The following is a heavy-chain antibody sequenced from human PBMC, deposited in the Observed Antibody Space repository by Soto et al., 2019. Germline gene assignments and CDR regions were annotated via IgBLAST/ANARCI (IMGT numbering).Heavy chain of an antibody. D-gene: IGHD5-12*01. CDR3: ARAGEGYGYDAFDI. J-gene: IGHJ3*02. CDR2: MNPNSGNT. Sequence: GASVKVSCKASGYTFTSYDINCVRQATGQGLEWMGWMNPNSGNTGYAQKFQGRVTMTRNTSISTAYMELSSLRSEDTAVYYCARAGEGYGYDAFDIWGQGTMVTVSS. V-gene: IGHV1-8*01. CDR1: GYTFTSYD.